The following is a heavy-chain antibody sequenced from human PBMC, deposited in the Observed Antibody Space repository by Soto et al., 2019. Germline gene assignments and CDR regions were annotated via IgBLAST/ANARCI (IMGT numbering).Heavy chain of an antibody. D-gene: IGHD6-19*01. Sequence: PSETLSLTCAVYGGSLSGHYCSWIRQSPGKGLEWIGEINHSGSPNYSPSLKSRVTISVDTSKNQFSLKLSSVTAADTAVYYCARVGMAVAGILYNWFDPWGQGTLVTVSS. V-gene: IGHV4-34*01. J-gene: IGHJ5*02. CDR3: ARVGMAVAGILYNWFDP. CDR1: GGSLSGHY. CDR2: INHSGSP.